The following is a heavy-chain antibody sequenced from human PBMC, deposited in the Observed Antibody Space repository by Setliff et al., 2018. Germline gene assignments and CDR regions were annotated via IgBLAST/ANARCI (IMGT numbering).Heavy chain of an antibody. Sequence: PSETLSLTCTVYGGSFSPYFWSWIRQPPGKGLQWIGYIYHNGNTNFNPSLKSRVNMSIDTSKNQFALNLKSVTAADTAVYYCARDRTAYSYGLDVWGQGTTVTVSS. V-gene: IGHV4-59*01. D-gene: IGHD5-18*01. CDR1: GGSFSPYF. CDR2: IYHNGNT. J-gene: IGHJ6*02. CDR3: ARDRTAYSYGLDV.